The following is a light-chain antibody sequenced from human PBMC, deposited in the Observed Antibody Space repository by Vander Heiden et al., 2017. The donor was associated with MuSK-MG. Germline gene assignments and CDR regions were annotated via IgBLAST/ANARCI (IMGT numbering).Light chain of an antibody. CDR2: DAS. CDR3: QQYGSSPTT. J-gene: IGKJ1*01. V-gene: IGKV3D-20*01. Sequence: EIVLTQSPATLSLSPGERATLSCRASQSVSSSYLAWYQQKPGLAPRLLIYDASSRATGIPDRFSGSGSGTDFTLTISRLQPEDFAVYYCQQYGSSPTTFGQGTKVEIK. CDR1: QSVSSSY.